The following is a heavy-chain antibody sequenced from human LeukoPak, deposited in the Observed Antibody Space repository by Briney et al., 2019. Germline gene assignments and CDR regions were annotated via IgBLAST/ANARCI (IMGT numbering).Heavy chain of an antibody. CDR3: ARGLGAAAGRGLDY. J-gene: IGHJ4*02. V-gene: IGHV1-18*01. CDR1: GYTFTTYG. D-gene: IGHD6-13*01. Sequence: ASVKVSCKAFGYTFTTYGISWVRQAPGQGLEWMGWVSAYNGDTNYAQKFQGRVTMTTDTSTSTVYMELRSLRSDDTAVYYCARGLGAAAGRGLDYWGQGTLVTVSS. CDR2: VSAYNGDT.